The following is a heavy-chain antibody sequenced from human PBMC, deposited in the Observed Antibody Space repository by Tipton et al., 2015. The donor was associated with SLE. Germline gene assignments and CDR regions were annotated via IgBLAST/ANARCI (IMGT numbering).Heavy chain of an antibody. CDR3: ARAEGSWDAFDI. CDR1: GGSISSKNYY. Sequence: TLSLTCTVSGGSISSKNYYGGWIRQPPGRGLEWIGYIHYSGITNYNPSLKSRVTISVDTSNNQFSLKLSSVTAADTAVYYCARAEGSWDAFDIWGQGTMVTVSS. D-gene: IGHD2-15*01. V-gene: IGHV4-61*05. J-gene: IGHJ3*02. CDR2: IHYSGIT.